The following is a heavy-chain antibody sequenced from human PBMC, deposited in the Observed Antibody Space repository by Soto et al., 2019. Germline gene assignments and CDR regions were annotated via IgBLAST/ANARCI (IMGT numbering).Heavy chain of an antibody. CDR3: TTRLWMVREREIDP. V-gene: IGHV3-15*01. CDR1: GFTFSNAW. CDR2: IKSKTDGGTT. D-gene: IGHD3-10*01. J-gene: IGHJ5*02. Sequence: GGSLRLSCAASGFTFSNAWMSWVRQAPGKGLEWVGRIKSKTDGGTTDYAAPVKGRFTISRDDSKNTLYLQMNSLKTEDTAVYYCTTRLWMVREREIDPWGQGTLVTVSS.